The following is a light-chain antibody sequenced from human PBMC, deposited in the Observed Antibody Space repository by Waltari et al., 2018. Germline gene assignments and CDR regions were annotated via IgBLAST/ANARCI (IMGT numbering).Light chain of an antibody. CDR3: AVWDDSLNGVV. V-gene: IGLV1-44*01. CDR2: TNN. Sequence: QSVLTQPPSASATPVQRVTISCSGSSSTIGSNTVPWYHQLPGTAPKLLIYTNNQRPSGVPDRFSGSKSGTSASLAISGLQSEDEADYYCAVWDDSLNGVVFGGGTKLTVL. J-gene: IGLJ2*01. CDR1: SSTIGSNT.